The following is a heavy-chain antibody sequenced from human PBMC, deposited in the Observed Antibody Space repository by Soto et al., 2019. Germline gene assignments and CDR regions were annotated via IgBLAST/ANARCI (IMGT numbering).Heavy chain of an antibody. J-gene: IGHJ6*02. CDR2: IYSGGSR. D-gene: IGHD2-15*01. V-gene: IGHV3-53*01. Sequence: EVQLVESGGGLIQPGGSLRLSCAASGFTVSSNYMRWVRQAPGQGLEWDSVIYSGGSRYYADSVKGRFTISRDNSKNTLYLQMNSLRAEDTAVYYCASPIGGSWYYGIDVWGQGTTVTVSS. CDR1: GFTVSSNY. CDR3: ASPIGGSWYYGIDV.